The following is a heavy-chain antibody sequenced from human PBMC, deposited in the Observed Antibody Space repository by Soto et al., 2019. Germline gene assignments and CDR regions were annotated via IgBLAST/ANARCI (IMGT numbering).Heavy chain of an antibody. CDR2: ISAYNGYT. CDR1: GYTFTSYG. D-gene: IGHD2-15*01. CDR3: ARIGYLALCYRNVNWYFDL. V-gene: IGHV1-18*01. Sequence: QVQLVQSGAEVKKPGASVKVSCKASGYTFTSYGIIWVRQAPGQGLEWMGWISAYNGYTNYAQKLQGRVNMTTDTPTSTAYMELSSLGSYDTAVYYCARIGYLALCYRNVNWYFDLWGRGTLVTVSS. J-gene: IGHJ2*01.